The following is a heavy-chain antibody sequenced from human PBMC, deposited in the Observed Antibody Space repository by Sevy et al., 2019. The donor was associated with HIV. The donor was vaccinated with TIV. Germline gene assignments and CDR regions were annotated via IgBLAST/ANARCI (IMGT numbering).Heavy chain of an antibody. CDR2: ISSSSSNI. D-gene: IGHD3-3*01. J-gene: IGHJ6*02. V-gene: IGHV3-48*01. CDR1: GFTFSSDS. CDR3: ASVFYDFWSGYYTGYYYYGIDV. Sequence: GGSLRLSCAASGFTFSSDSMNWVRQAPGKGLEWVSYISSSSSNIYYADSVKGRFTISKDNAKNSMYLQMNSLRAEDTGVNYCASVFYDFWSGYYTGYYYYGIDVWGQGTTVTVSS.